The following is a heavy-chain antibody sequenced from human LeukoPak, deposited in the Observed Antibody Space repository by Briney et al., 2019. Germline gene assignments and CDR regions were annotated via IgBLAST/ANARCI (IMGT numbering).Heavy chain of an antibody. CDR2: IYTSGST. CDR1: GGSISSYY. CDR3: ARAPVFCGADCFST. V-gene: IGHV4-4*07. J-gene: IGHJ5*02. D-gene: IGHD2-21*02. Sequence: SETLSLTCTVSGGSISSYYWSWIRQPAGKGLEWIGRIYTSGSTNYNPSLKSRVTMSTDTSKNQISLKLTSVTAADTAVYYCARAPVFCGADCFSTWGQGTLATVSS.